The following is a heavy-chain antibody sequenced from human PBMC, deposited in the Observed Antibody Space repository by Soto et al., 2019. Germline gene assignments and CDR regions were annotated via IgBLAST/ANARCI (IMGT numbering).Heavy chain of an antibody. CDR2: ISGSGGST. Sequence: GGSLRLSCAASGFTFSNDWMNWVRQAPGKGLEWVSAISGSGGSTYYADSVKGRFTISRDNSKNTLYLQMNSLRAEDTAVYYCAKDPNSYSSFDYWGQGTLVTVSS. CDR3: AKDPNSYSSFDY. CDR1: GFTFSNDW. D-gene: IGHD5-18*01. J-gene: IGHJ4*02. V-gene: IGHV3-23*01.